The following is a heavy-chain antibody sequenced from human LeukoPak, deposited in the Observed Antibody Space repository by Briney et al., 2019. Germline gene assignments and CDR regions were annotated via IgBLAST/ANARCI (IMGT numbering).Heavy chain of an antibody. J-gene: IGHJ6*03. V-gene: IGHV1-8*01. Sequence: ASVKVSCKASGCTFTSYDINWVRQATGQGLEWMGWMNPNSGNTGYAQKFQGRVTMTRNTSISTAYMELSSLRSEDTAVYYCARGTGYSYGYHYYYYYYMDVWGKGTTVTVSS. CDR2: MNPNSGNT. CDR1: GCTFTSYD. CDR3: ARGTGYSYGYHYYYYYYMDV. D-gene: IGHD5-18*01.